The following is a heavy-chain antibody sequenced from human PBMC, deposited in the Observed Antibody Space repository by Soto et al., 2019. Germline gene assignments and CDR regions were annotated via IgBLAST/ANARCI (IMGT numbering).Heavy chain of an antibody. V-gene: IGHV1-18*01. CDR1: GFTFSSYG. Sequence: GASVKVSCKSSGFTFSSYGINWVRQAPGQGLQWMGWISTYSGEANYAQNFQGRVTMTTDTSTSTAYMELSSLRSEDTAVYYCATGWFGELLWAPFDYWGQGTLVTVSS. D-gene: IGHD3-10*01. J-gene: IGHJ4*02. CDR3: ATGWFGELLWAPFDY. CDR2: ISTYSGEA.